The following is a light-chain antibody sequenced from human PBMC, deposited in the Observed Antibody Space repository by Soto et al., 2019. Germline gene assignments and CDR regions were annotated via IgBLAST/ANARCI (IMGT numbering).Light chain of an antibody. CDR3: QQYNNWPAIT. Sequence: EIVMTQSPVTLSVSPGERATLSCRASQSVRSNLAWYQQKPGQAPNLLIYGAFTRATGIPARFSGTGSGTEFTLTISSLQSEDFAVYYCQQYNNWPAITFGQGTRLEIK. CDR1: QSVRSN. V-gene: IGKV3-15*01. J-gene: IGKJ5*01. CDR2: GAF.